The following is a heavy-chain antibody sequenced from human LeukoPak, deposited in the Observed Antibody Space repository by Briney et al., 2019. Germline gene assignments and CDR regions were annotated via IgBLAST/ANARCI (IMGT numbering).Heavy chain of an antibody. CDR1: GGSISSSNYY. CDR2: ISYSGNT. V-gene: IGHV4-39*07. D-gene: IGHD6-13*01. J-gene: IGHJ6*03. Sequence: SETLSLTCTVSGGSISSSNYYWGWIRQPPGKGLEWIATISYSGNTYYNPSLNSRVTISVDTSKNQFSLRLTSVTAADTAVYYCARVDSGSWYDDGEYCYYYMDVWGKGTTVTISS. CDR3: ARVDSGSWYDDGEYCYYYMDV.